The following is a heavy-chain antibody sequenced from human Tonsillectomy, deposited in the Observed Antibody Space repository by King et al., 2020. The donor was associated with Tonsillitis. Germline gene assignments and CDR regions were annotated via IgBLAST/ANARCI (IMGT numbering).Heavy chain of an antibody. Sequence: QLQESGPGLVKPSETLSLSCTVSGGSISSSYDYWGWIRQPPGKGLDWIGSISYSGSTHYNPSLKSRVTISVDTSKNQFSLKLSSVAATDTAVYYCARLGCRHFYYFDYWGQGALVTVSS. CDR1: GGSISSSYDY. J-gene: IGHJ4*02. V-gene: IGHV4-39*01. CDR3: ARLGCRHFYYFDY. CDR2: ISYSGST.